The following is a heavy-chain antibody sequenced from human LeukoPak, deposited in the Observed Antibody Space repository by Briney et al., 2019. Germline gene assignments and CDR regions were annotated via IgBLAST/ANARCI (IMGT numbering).Heavy chain of an antibody. CDR2: INGSGSNP. D-gene: IGHD3-22*01. J-gene: IGHJ4*02. CDR3: VKSGGTFGYYYDSSGSFDL. Sequence: GGSLRLSCKASRFSFISYAMSWVRQAPGRGPEWVSQINGSGSNPSYADYVQGRFTLSRDNAKSKMFLQMNSLRDEDTAVYYCVKSGGTFGYYYDSSGSFDLWGQGNLVTVSS. CDR1: RFSFISYA. V-gene: IGHV3-23*01.